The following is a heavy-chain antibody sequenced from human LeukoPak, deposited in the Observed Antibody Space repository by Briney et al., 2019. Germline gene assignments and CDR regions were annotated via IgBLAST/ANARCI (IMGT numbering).Heavy chain of an antibody. V-gene: IGHV3-48*03. J-gene: IGHJ6*03. CDR1: GFTFSSYE. D-gene: IGHD3-3*01. CDR3: ARDTPYYDFWSGYHYYYYMDV. Sequence: GGSLRLSCAASGFTFSSYEMNWVRQAPGKGLEWVSYIIGSGSTIYYADSVKGRFTISRDNAKNSLYLQMNSLRAEDTAVYYCARDTPYYDFWSGYHYYYYMDVWGKGTTVTVSS. CDR2: IIGSGSTI.